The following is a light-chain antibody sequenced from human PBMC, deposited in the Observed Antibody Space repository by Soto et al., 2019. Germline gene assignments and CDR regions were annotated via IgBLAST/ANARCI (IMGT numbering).Light chain of an antibody. CDR1: TGAVTNGHY. CDR3: LLSYNGPYV. CDR2: DTT. Sequence: QAVVTQEPSLTVSPGGTVTLTCGSSTGAVTNGHYPYWFQQKPGQAPRTLIYDTTNRHSWSPARFSGSLLGVKAALTLSVAQPEDEAEYYCLLSYNGPYVFGTGTKVTVL. J-gene: IGLJ1*01. V-gene: IGLV7-46*01.